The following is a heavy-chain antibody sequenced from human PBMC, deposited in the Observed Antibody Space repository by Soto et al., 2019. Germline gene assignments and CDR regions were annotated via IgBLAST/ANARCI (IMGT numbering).Heavy chain of an antibody. Sequence: GGSLRLSCASSGFTFSSYGMTWVRQPPGKGLEWVSAISGSGAATYYADSVQGRFTISRDNSNNTLYLQMNSLRAEDTAVYSCAKVLYGVVTYFDSWGQGTLVTVSS. J-gene: IGHJ4*02. V-gene: IGHV3-23*01. CDR2: ISGSGAAT. CDR3: AKVLYGVVTYFDS. D-gene: IGHD3-3*01. CDR1: GFTFSSYG.